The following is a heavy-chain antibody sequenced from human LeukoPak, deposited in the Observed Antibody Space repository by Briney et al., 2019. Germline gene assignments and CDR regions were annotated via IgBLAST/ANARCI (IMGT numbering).Heavy chain of an antibody. CDR2: IYPGDSDT. CDR3: VRGYCSGGSCSRYYYYYGMDV. J-gene: IGHJ6*02. Sequence: GESLKISCKGSGYSFTSYWIGWVRQMPGKGLEWMGIIYPGDSDTRYSPSFQGQVTISADKSISTAYLQWSSLKASDTAMYYCVRGYCSGGSCSRYYYYYGMDVWGQGTTVTVSS. CDR1: GYSFTSYW. D-gene: IGHD2-15*01. V-gene: IGHV5-51*01.